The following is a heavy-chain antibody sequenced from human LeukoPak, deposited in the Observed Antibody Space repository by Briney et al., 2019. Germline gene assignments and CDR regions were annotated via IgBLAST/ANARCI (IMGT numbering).Heavy chain of an antibody. D-gene: IGHD3-10*01. CDR2: ISWDGGST. CDR1: GFIFDHYT. J-gene: IGHJ4*02. CDR3: AKDQGQYGSGTYYSIDC. V-gene: IGHV3-43*01. Sequence: PGGSLRLSCAASGFIFDHYTMHWVRQAPGKGLEWVSLISWDGGSTYYADSVKGRFTISRDNSKNTLYLQMNSLRPEDSAVYYCAKDQGQYGSGTYYSIDCWGQGTLGTVSS.